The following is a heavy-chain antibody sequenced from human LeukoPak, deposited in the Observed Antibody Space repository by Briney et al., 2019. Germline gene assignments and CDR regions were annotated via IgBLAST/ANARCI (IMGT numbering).Heavy chain of an antibody. CDR3: AGRSYCSGGSRVHSFDY. D-gene: IGHD2-15*01. Sequence: PGGSLRLSCEASGFTFSSYWMHWVRQAPGKGLVWVASINSDGSTTTYADSVKGRFTISRDNAKNTLYLQMNSLRAEDTAVYYCAGRSYCSGGSRVHSFDYWGKGNLVTVPS. J-gene: IGHJ4*02. CDR1: GFTFSSYW. V-gene: IGHV3-74*01. CDR2: INSDGSTT.